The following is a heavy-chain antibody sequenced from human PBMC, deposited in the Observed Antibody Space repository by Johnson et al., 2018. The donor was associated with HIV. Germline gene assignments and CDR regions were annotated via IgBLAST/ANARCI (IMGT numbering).Heavy chain of an antibody. J-gene: IGHJ3*02. CDR1: AFSVSSNY. V-gene: IGHV3-23*04. CDR2: INWNGNTK. D-gene: IGHD3-10*01. Sequence: VQLVESGGGLVQPGGSLRLSCAVSAFSVSSNYMSWVRQAPGKGLEWVSGINWNGNTKGYADSVNGRFSISRDNSKNTLYLQMNSLRAEDTAVYYCAKDRLPYGLGAFDIWGQGTMVTVSS. CDR3: AKDRLPYGLGAFDI.